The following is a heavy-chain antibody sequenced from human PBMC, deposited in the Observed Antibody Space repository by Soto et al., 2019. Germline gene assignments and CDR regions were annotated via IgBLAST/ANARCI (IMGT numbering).Heavy chain of an antibody. CDR2: ISAYNGNT. CDR1: GYTFTSYG. CDR3: ARPYYYDSSGYYYGSFDI. D-gene: IGHD3-22*01. J-gene: IGHJ3*02. V-gene: IGHV1-18*01. Sequence: GASVKVSCKASGYTFTSYGISWVRQAPGQGLEWMGWISAYNGNTNYAQKLQGRVTMTTDTSTSTAYMELRSLRSDDTAVYYCARPYYYDSSGYYYGSFDIWGQGTMVTVS.